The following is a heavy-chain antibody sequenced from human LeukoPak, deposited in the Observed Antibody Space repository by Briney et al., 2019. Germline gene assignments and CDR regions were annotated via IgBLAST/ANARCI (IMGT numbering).Heavy chain of an antibody. CDR1: EFAFSTYN. V-gene: IGHV3-66*01. Sequence: GGSLRLSCAASEFAFSTYNMNWVRQAPGKGLEWVSVIYSGGSTYYADSVKGRFTTSRDNAKNTLFLQMNSLRAEDTAVYYCTRDFDFSSAIWGQGTLVTVSS. D-gene: IGHD3-3*01. CDR3: TRDFDFSSAI. J-gene: IGHJ4*02. CDR2: IYSGGST.